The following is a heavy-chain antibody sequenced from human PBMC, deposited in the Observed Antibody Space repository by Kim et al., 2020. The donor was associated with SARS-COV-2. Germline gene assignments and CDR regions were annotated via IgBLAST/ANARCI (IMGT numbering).Heavy chain of an antibody. Sequence: GSLRLSCAASGFTFSSYSMNWVRQAPGKGLGWVSSISSSSSYIYYADSVKGRFTISRDNAKNSLYLQMNSLRAEDTAVYYCAGGGQAFPAKSNLLAAAASYWGQGTLVTVSS. CDR1: GFTFSSYS. CDR2: ISSSSSYI. J-gene: IGHJ4*02. V-gene: IGHV3-21*01. CDR3: AGGGQAFPAKSNLLAAAASY. D-gene: IGHD6-13*01.